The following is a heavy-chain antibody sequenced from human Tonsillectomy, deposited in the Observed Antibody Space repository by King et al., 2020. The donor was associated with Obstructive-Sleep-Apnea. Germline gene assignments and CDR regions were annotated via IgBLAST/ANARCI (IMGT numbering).Heavy chain of an antibody. CDR3: AKDISGSAAGTPGY. D-gene: IGHD6-13*01. J-gene: IGHJ4*02. CDR2: ISYDGSNK. V-gene: IGHV3-30*18. Sequence: HVQLVESGGGVVQPGRSLRLSCAASGFTFSSYGMHWVRQAPGKGLEWVAVISYDGSNKYYADSVKGRFTIPRSNSKNTLYLQMKSLRAEDTAVYYCAKDISGSAAGTPGYWGQGTLVTVSS. CDR1: GFTFSSYG.